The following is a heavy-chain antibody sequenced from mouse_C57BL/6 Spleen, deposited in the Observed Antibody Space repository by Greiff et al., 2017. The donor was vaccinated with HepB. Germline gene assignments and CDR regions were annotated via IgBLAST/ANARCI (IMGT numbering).Heavy chain of an antibody. CDR2: ISGGGGNT. CDR3: ARFPLDYYGRGDYFDY. J-gene: IGHJ2*01. D-gene: IGHD1-1*01. CDR1: GFTFSSYT. Sequence: EVQRVESGGGLVKPGGSLKLSCAASGFTFSSYTMSWVRQTPEKRLEWVATISGGGGNTYYPDSVKGRFTISRDNAKNTLYLQMSSLRSEDTAVYYCARFPLDYYGRGDYFDYWGQGTTLTVSS. V-gene: IGHV5-9*04.